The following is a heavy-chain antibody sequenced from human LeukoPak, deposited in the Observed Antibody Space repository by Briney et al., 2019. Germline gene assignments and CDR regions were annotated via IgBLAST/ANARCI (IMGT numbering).Heavy chain of an antibody. CDR1: GYTFTGNY. D-gene: IGHD2-15*01. CDR2: INPNSGGT. J-gene: IGHJ4*02. V-gene: IGHV1-2*02. CDR3: ARVGYCSGGSCYGVDY. Sequence: ASMNVSCKASGYTFTGNYMHWVRQAPGQGLEWMGWINPNSGGTNYAQKFQGRVTMTRDTSISTAYMELSRLRSDDTAVYYCARVGYCSGGSCYGVDYWGQGTLVTVSS.